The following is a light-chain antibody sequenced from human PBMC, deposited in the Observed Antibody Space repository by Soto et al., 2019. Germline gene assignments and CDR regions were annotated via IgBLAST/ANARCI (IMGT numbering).Light chain of an antibody. J-gene: IGKJ4*01. CDR1: QVFSNS. Sequence: DIQMTQSPSSLTASIGDRVTISCRASQVFSNSLAWYHQQPGKVPTLLIYGASILQSGVPSRFSGSGSGTAFTLTISCLQPEDVATYFCQKYDSAPLTFGGGTKVEIK. CDR2: GAS. CDR3: QKYDSAPLT. V-gene: IGKV1-27*01.